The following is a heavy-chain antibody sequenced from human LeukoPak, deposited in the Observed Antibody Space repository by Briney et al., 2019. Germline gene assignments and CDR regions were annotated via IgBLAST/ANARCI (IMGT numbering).Heavy chain of an antibody. CDR1: GFTFSSYE. CDR2: ISSSGSTI. J-gene: IGHJ4*02. D-gene: IGHD2-2*01. Sequence: PGGSLRLSCAASGFTFSSYEMNWVRQAPGKGLEWVSYISSSGSTIYYADSVKGRSTISRDNAKNSLYLQMNSLRAEDTAVYYCAGEGAHYCSSTTCHLDYWGQGTLVTVSS. CDR3: AGEGAHYCSSTTCHLDY. V-gene: IGHV3-48*03.